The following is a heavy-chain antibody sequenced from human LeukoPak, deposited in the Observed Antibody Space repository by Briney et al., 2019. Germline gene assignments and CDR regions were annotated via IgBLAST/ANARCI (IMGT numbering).Heavy chain of an antibody. CDR1: GFTFSSYE. CDR2: IRYDGSNK. J-gene: IGHJ4*02. D-gene: IGHD2-15*01. Sequence: GGSLRLSCAASGFTFSSYEMNWVRQAPGKGLEWVAFIRYDGSNKYYADSVKGRFTISRDNSKNTLYLQMNSLRAEDTAVYYCAKLFKWYSDYWGQGTLVTVSS. CDR3: AKLFKWYSDY. V-gene: IGHV3-30*02.